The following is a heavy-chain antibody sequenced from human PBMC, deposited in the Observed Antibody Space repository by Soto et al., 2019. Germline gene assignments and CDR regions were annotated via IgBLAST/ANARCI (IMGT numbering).Heavy chain of an antibody. Sequence: PGCPLRLSCASSVFTFSNYAMSWLRQAPGEGLQWVSSIGGSGARTYYGDSVKGRIPHSKDYPENTLFLQMCNRRAEDTEVYSVAKGDLLTGVADFDYWGQVTPVTVSS. CDR2: IGGSGART. V-gene: IGHV3-23*01. CDR1: VFTFSNYA. CDR3: AKGDLLTGVADFDY. J-gene: IGHJ4*02.